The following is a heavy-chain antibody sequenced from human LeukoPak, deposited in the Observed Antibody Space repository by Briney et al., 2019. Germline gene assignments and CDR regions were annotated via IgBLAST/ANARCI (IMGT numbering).Heavy chain of an antibody. J-gene: IGHJ4*02. V-gene: IGHV3-66*01. CDR3: TRAGQWTYGFQDH. CDR2: IRGSDTST. Sequence: PSETLSLTCDVSGGSVTSTNWWTWVRQPPGKGLEWVSGIRGSDTSTVYADSVKGRFTISRDSSKDTLHLQMNSLRAEDTAVYYCTRAGQWTYGFQDHWGQGTLVTVSS. CDR1: GGSVTSTNW. D-gene: IGHD3-10*01.